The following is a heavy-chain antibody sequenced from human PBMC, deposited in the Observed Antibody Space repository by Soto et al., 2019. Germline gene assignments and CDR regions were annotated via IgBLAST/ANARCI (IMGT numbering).Heavy chain of an antibody. CDR1: GYTFTGYY. V-gene: IGHV1-2*02. J-gene: IGHJ4*02. CDR2: ISPNSGVT. CDR3: GRGSSWTKVEY. D-gene: IGHD6-13*01. Sequence: QVQLVQSGAEVKKSGASVKVSCKASGYTFTGYYIHWVRQAPGQGPEWMGEISPNSGVTKYAQKFQGRVAMTRDTSISTVYMELSSLTSEDTAVYFCGRGSSWTKVEYWGQGTLVTVSS.